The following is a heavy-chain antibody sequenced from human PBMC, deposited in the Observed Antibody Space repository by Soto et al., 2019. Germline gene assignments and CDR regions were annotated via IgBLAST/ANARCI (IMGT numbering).Heavy chain of an antibody. V-gene: IGHV1-69*13. Sequence: ASVKVSCKASGGTFSSYAISWVRQAPGQGLEWMRGIIPIFGTANYAQKFQGRVTITADESTSTAYMELSSLRSEDTAVYYCARPGQQLVIGDAFDIWGQGTMVTVSS. CDR1: GGTFSSYA. J-gene: IGHJ3*02. CDR2: IIPIFGTA. D-gene: IGHD6-13*01. CDR3: ARPGQQLVIGDAFDI.